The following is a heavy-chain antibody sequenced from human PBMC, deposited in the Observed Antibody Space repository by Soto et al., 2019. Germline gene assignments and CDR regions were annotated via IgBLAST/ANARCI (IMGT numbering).Heavy chain of an antibody. J-gene: IGHJ4*02. CDR1: GFAFSSYG. CDR2: ISYDGSIQ. V-gene: IGHV3-30*03. CDR3: VSDRGYGHASVPYS. D-gene: IGHD5-18*01. Sequence: QAQLVESGGGVVQPGRSLRLSCAAAGFAFSSYGMHWVRQAPGTGLEWVAVISYDGSIQHYADSVKGRFTISRDNSKNMVLLQMSSLSAEDTAVYYCVSDRGYGHASVPYSWGQGTLVSVSS.